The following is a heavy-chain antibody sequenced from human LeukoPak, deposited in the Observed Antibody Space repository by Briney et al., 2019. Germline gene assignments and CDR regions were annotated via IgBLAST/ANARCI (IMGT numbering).Heavy chain of an antibody. Sequence: GGSLRLSCAASGFTFSSYDVNWVRQAPGKGLEWISYISRSGNTIYYADSVKGRFTISRDNAKNSLYLQMNSLRAEDTAVYYCARENKVGYSYAGDCWGQGTLVTVSS. CDR1: GFTFSSYD. D-gene: IGHD5-18*01. CDR2: ISRSGNTI. V-gene: IGHV3-48*03. J-gene: IGHJ4*02. CDR3: ARENKVGYSYAGDC.